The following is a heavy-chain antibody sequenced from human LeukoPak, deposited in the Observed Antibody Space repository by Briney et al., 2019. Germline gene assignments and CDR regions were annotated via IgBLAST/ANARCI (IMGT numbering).Heavy chain of an antibody. Sequence: SETLSLTCTVSGGSISNYYWSWIRQPPGKGLEWIGYIYYSGSTNYNPSLKSRVTISVDTSKNQFSLKLSSVTAADTAVYYCACSSGPSSPVDYWGQGTLVTVSS. CDR2: IYYSGST. CDR1: GGSISNYY. CDR3: ACSSGPSSPVDY. V-gene: IGHV4-59*08. D-gene: IGHD6-19*01. J-gene: IGHJ4*02.